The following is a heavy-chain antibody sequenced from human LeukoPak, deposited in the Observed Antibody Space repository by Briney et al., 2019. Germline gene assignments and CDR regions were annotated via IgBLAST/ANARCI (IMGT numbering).Heavy chain of an antibody. Sequence: GGSLRLSCAASGFTFSSYWMSWVRQAPGKGLEWVANIKQGGSEKYYVDSVKGRFTISRDNAKNSLYLQMNSLRAEDTAVYYCAREDDSSGYYRRLFDYWGQGTLVTVSS. CDR3: AREDDSSGYYRRLFDY. V-gene: IGHV3-7*01. CDR1: GFTFSSYW. CDR2: IKQGGSEK. J-gene: IGHJ4*02. D-gene: IGHD3-22*01.